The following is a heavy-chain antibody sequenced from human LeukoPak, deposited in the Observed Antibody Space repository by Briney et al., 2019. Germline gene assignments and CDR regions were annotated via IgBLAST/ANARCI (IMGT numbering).Heavy chain of an antibody. CDR2: INPNSGGT. V-gene: IGHV1-2*06. D-gene: IGHD1-26*01. CDR1: GYTFTGYY. J-gene: IGHJ4*02. CDR3: ARDSVIVGATAFDY. Sequence: ASVKVSCKASGYTFTGYYMHWVRQAPGQGLEWMGRINPNSGGTNYAQKFQGRVTMARDTSISTAYMELSRLRSDDTAVYYCARDSVIVGATAFDYWGQGTLVTVSS.